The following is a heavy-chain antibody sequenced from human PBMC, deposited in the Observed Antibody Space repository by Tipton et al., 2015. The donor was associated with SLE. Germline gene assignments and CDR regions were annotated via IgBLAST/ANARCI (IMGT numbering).Heavy chain of an antibody. V-gene: IGHV4-59*01. CDR3: ARGRRRDYYYYYYMDV. Sequence: TLSLTCTVSGGSISSDYWTWIQQPPGKGLEWIGYIYYSGSTNYNPSLKSRVTISVDTSKNQFSLKLSSVTAADTAVYYCARGRRRDYYYYYYMDVWGKGTTVTVSS. J-gene: IGHJ6*03. CDR2: IYYSGST. CDR1: GGSISSDY.